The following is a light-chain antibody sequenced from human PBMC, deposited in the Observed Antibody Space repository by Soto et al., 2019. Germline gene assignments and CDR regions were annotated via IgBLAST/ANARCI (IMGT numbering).Light chain of an antibody. CDR1: QSVSSNY. J-gene: IGKJ1*01. Sequence: EIVLTQSPGTLSLSPGERATLSCRASQSVSSNYLVWYQQKPGQPPRLLIYGASSRATGIPDRFSGSGSGTDFTLTISRPEPEDFALYYCQQFGSSPPWTFGQGTKVEIK. CDR2: GAS. V-gene: IGKV3-20*01. CDR3: QQFGSSPPWT.